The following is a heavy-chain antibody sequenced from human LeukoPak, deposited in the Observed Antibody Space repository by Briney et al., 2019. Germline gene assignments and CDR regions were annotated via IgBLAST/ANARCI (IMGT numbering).Heavy chain of an antibody. Sequence: GESLKISCKASGYSFASYWIGWVRQMSGKGLEWMAIIHPNDASTIYSPSFQGQVTISADKSINIAYLQWSTLKASDTAIYYCARHNNWGFDYWDRGTLLTVSS. CDR1: GYSFASYW. CDR3: ARHNNWGFDY. D-gene: IGHD7-27*01. V-gene: IGHV5-51*01. J-gene: IGHJ4*02. CDR2: IHPNDAST.